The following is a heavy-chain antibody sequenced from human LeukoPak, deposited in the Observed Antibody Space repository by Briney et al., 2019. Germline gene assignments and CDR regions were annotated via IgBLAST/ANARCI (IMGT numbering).Heavy chain of an antibody. J-gene: IGHJ4*02. V-gene: IGHV3-23*01. D-gene: IGHD5-12*01. Sequence: GGSLRLSCAASGFTFSTYAMNWVRQAPGKGLEWVSAISGSGGRTYYADSVKDRFTISRDNSRNTLYLQMNSLRADDTAVYYCAKGLSGYDLRDGFDCWDQGTLVTVSS. CDR2: ISGSGGRT. CDR1: GFTFSTYA. CDR3: AKGLSGYDLRDGFDC.